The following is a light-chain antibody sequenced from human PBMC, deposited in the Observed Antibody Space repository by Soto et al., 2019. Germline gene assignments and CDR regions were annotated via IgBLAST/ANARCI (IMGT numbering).Light chain of an antibody. CDR1: QTVRNNY. CDR2: DAS. J-gene: IGKJ5*01. CDR3: QQYRMSPNT. V-gene: IGKV3-20*01. Sequence: EFVLTQSPGTLSLSPGERATLSCRASQTVRNNYLAWYQQKPGQAPRLLIYDASSRATGIPDRFSGGGSGTDFSLTIRGLKPEDFAVYFCQQYRMSPNTFGQGTRLEIK.